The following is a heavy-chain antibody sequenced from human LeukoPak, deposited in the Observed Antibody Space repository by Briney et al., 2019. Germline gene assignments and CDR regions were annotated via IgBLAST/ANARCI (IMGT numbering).Heavy chain of an antibody. CDR3: ARDPPAVRTNTYA. Sequence: GGSLRLSCAASGFTVSKNYMNWVRQAPGKGLEWVSLIYSGGDTHYADSVKGRSTISRDSSKNTLYLQMNSLRAEDTAVYYCARDPPAVRTNTYAWGQGTLVTVSS. V-gene: IGHV3-66*01. CDR1: GFTVSKNY. CDR2: IYSGGDT. D-gene: IGHD4/OR15-4a*01. J-gene: IGHJ5*02.